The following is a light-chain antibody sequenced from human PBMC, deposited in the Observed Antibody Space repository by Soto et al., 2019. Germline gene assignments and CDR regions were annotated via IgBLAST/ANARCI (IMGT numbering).Light chain of an antibody. V-gene: IGKV3-20*01. CDR2: GAS. J-gene: IGKJ1*01. CDR3: QQYGSSPVA. Sequence: EIAVTQAPTNLSEEPRGRNTLRSRASQSVSSNLAWYQQKCGQAPRLLIYGASTRATGIPARFSGSGSGTDFTLTISRLEPEDFAVYYCQQYGSSPVAFGQGTKVDIK. CDR1: QSVSSN.